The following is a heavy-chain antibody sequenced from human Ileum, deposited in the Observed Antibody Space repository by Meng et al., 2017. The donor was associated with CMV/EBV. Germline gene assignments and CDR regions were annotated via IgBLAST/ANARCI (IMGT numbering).Heavy chain of an antibody. Sequence: QVRRQEPGPGLLKPAETLSLTCTAAGDPISSGSHSWAWFRQPPGKRLEWIGSMYFSGIADYNPSLKSRVTISLHATQKQFSLRLTSVTAADSAVYFCARDLTNKWFYYWGQGTLVTVSS. V-gene: IGHV4-39*07. CDR2: MYFSGIA. CDR1: GDPISSGSHS. CDR3: ARDLTNKWFYY. D-gene: IGHD1-26*01. J-gene: IGHJ4*02.